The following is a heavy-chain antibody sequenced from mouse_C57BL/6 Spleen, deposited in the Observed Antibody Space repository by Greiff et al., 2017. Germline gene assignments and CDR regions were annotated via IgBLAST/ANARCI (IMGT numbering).Heavy chain of an antibody. J-gene: IGHJ4*01. CDR1: GFNIKNTY. CDR3: ARSNYVDYYAMDY. V-gene: IGHV14-3*01. CDR2: IDPANGNT. Sequence: EVQLQQSVAELVRPGASVKLSCTASGFNIKNTYMHWVKQRPEQGLEWIGRIDPANGNTKYAPKFQGKATITADTSSNTAYLQLSSLTSEDTAIDYWARSNYVDYYAMDYWGQGTSVTVSS. D-gene: IGHD2-5*01.